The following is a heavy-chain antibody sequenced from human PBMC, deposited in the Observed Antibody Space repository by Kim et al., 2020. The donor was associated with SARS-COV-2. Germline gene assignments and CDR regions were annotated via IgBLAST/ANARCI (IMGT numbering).Heavy chain of an antibody. D-gene: IGHD3-22*01. V-gene: IGHV1-24*01. J-gene: IGHJ4*02. CDR1: GYTLTELS. CDR2: FDPEDGET. CDR3: ATVPAYPMYYYASSGSLTD. Sequence: ASVKVSCKVSGYTLTELSMHWVRQAPGKGLEWMGGFDPEDGETIYAQKFQGRVTMTEDTSTDTAYMELSSLRSEDTAVYYCATVPAYPMYYYASSGSLTDWGQGTLVTVSS.